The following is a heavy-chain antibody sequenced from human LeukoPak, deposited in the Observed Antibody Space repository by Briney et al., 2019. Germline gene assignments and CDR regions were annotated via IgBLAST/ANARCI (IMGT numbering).Heavy chain of an antibody. CDR3: AQMGGYCSSTSCTDY. CDR2: INHSGST. J-gene: IGHJ4*02. Sequence: SETLSLTCAVYGGSFSAYFWSWIRQPLGKGLEWIGEINHSGSTNYNPSLKSRVTISVDTSKNQFSLKLSSVTAEDTAVYYCAQMGGYCSSTSCTDYWGQGTLVTVSS. D-gene: IGHD2-2*01. CDR1: GGSFSAYF. V-gene: IGHV4-34*01.